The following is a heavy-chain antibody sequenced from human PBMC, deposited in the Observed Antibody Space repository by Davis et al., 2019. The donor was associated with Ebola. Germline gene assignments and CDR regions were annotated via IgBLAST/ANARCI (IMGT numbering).Heavy chain of an antibody. V-gene: IGHV3-30*18. Sequence: PGGSLRLSCAASGFTFSRYGMHWVRQAPGKGLEWVAVISYDGSNKYYADSVKGRFTISRDNSKNTLYLQMNSLRAEDTAVYYCAKTGSYWGNWFDPWGQGTLVTVSS. CDR3: AKTGSYWGNWFDP. CDR2: ISYDGSNK. J-gene: IGHJ5*02. D-gene: IGHD1-26*01. CDR1: GFTFSRYG.